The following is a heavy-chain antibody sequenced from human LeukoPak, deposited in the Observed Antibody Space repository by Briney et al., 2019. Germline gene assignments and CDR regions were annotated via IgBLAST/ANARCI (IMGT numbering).Heavy chain of an antibody. Sequence: SGPTLVKPTQTLTLTCTFSGSSLTNSAVGVGWIRKPPGQALEWLALIYSDDDKRYNPSLKTRLSITKDTSKNQVVLTMTNVGLVDTATYFCAHRGKYLTWFDPWGQGTLVIVSS. CDR2: IYSDDDK. J-gene: IGHJ5*02. D-gene: IGHD2/OR15-2a*01. V-gene: IGHV2-5*02. CDR3: AHRGKYLTWFDP. CDR1: GSSLTNSAVG.